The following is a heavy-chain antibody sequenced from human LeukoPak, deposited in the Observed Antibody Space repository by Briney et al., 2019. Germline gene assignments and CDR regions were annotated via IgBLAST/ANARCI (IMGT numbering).Heavy chain of an antibody. CDR2: IKQDGSEK. V-gene: IGHV3-7*01. CDR1: GFTFSSYW. Sequence: GGSLRLSCAASGFTFSSYWMSWVRQAPGKGLEWVANIKQDGSEKYYVDSVKGRFTISRDNAKNSLYLQMNSLRAEDTAVYYCARGYMVRGVIIPLWGQGTLVTVSS. J-gene: IGHJ4*02. CDR3: ARGYMVRGVIIPL. D-gene: IGHD3-10*01.